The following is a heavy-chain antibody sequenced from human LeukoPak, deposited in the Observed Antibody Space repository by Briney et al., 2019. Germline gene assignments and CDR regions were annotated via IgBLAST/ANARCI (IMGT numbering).Heavy chain of an antibody. CDR1: GFTFSSYW. V-gene: IGHV3-7*01. Sequence: GRSLRLSCAASGFTFSSYWISWVRQAPGKGREWVANIKQDGSEKYYVDSVKDRFTISRDNAKNSLYLQMNSLRAEDTAVYYCARDRWSLLWLDAFDIWGQGTMVTVSS. D-gene: IGHD3-10*01. CDR3: ARDRWSLLWLDAFDI. CDR2: IKQDGSEK. J-gene: IGHJ3*02.